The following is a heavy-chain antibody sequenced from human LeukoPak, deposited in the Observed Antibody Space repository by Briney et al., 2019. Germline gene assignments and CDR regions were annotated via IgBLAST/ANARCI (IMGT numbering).Heavy chain of an antibody. Sequence: SETLSLTCTVSGGSISSSSYCWGWIRQPPGKGLEWIGSIYYSGSTYYNPSLKSRVTISIDTSKNQFSLKLSSVTAADTAVYYCARDRLGAQWLRYFDYWGQGTLVTVSS. CDR2: IYYSGST. CDR3: ARDRLGAQWLRYFDY. V-gene: IGHV4-39*07. J-gene: IGHJ4*02. D-gene: IGHD5-12*01. CDR1: GGSISSSSYC.